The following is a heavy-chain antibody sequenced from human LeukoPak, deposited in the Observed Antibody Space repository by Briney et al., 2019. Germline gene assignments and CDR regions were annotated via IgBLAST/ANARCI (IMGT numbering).Heavy chain of an antibody. CDR2: INPNSGGT. CDR3: ARRYSYGSPFDY. J-gene: IGHJ4*02. V-gene: IGHV1-2*02. CDR1: GYTFTGYY. Sequence: ASVTVSFKASGYTFTGYYMHWVRQAPGQGLEWMGWINPNSGGTNYPQKFQGRVTMTRDTSISTAYMELNRLRSDDTAVYYCARRYSYGSPFDYWGQGTLVTVSS. D-gene: IGHD5-18*01.